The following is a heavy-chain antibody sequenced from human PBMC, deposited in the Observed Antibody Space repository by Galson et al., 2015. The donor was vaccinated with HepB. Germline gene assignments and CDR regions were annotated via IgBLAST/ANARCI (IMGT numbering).Heavy chain of an antibody. CDR1: GFTFNTYW. Sequence: SLRLSCAASGFTFNTYWMHWVRQAPGKGLVWVSRINPGGSSTTYADSVKDRFTISRDNAKNTLYLQMKSLRPEDTAVFYCAKTRGASFYFDYWGQGTLVTVSS. CDR2: INPGGSST. V-gene: IGHV3-74*01. D-gene: IGHD1-26*01. CDR3: AKTRGASFYFDY. J-gene: IGHJ4*02.